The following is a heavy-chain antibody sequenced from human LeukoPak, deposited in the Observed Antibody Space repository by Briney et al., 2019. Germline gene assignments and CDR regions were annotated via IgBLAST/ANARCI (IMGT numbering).Heavy chain of an antibody. CDR3: ARDLSHITYGDYRDY. Sequence: SETLSLTCTVSGGSISSGSYYWSWIRQPAGKGLEWIGRIYTSGSTNYNPSLKSRVTISVDTSKNQFSLKLSSVTAADTAVYYCARDLSHITYGDYRDYWGQGTLVTVSS. CDR1: GGSISSGSYY. J-gene: IGHJ4*02. V-gene: IGHV4-61*02. D-gene: IGHD4-17*01. CDR2: IYTSGST.